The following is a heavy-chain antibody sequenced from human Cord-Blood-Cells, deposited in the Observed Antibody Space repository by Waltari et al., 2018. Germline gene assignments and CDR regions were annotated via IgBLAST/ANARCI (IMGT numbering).Heavy chain of an antibody. V-gene: IGHV1-69*01. Sequence: QVQLVQSGAEVKKPGSSVTVSCKASGGPSRSYATSRVRHAPGPGLEWMGGIIPIFGTANYAQKFQGRVTITADESTSTAYMELSSLRSEDTAVYYCARDGPLEYSSSSIYGMDVWGQGTTVTVSS. J-gene: IGHJ6*02. D-gene: IGHD6-6*01. CDR2: IIPIFGTA. CDR1: GGPSRSYA. CDR3: ARDGPLEYSSSSIYGMDV.